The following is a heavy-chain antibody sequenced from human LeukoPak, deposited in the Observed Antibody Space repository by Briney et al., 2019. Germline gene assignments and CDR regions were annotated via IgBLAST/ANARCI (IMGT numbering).Heavy chain of an antibody. J-gene: IGHJ4*02. CDR1: GFTFSTYA. CDR2: INANGGSP. Sequence: PGGSLRLSCAASGFTFSTYAMSWVRQAPGKGLKWVSAINANGGSPYYADSVKGRFTISRDDSKSTLYLQMNSLRAEDTAVYYCAKDLPDGDFGTADYWGQGTLVTVSS. V-gene: IGHV3-23*01. CDR3: AKDLPDGDFGTADY. D-gene: IGHD4-17*01.